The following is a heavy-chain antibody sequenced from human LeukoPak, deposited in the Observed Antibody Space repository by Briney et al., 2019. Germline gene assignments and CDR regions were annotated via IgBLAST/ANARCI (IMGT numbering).Heavy chain of an antibody. Sequence: GGPLRLSCAASGFTFDDYTMHWVRQAPGKGLEWVSLISWDGGSTYYADSVKGRFTISRDNSKNSLYLQMNSLRTEDTALYYCAKDVRPRSWYNYFDYWGQGTLVTVSS. V-gene: IGHV3-43*01. CDR3: AKDVRPRSWYNYFDY. CDR1: GFTFDDYT. D-gene: IGHD6-13*01. J-gene: IGHJ4*02. CDR2: ISWDGGST.